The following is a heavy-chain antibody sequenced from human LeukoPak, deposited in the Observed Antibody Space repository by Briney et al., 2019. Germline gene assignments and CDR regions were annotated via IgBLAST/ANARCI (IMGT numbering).Heavy chain of an antibody. CDR2: ISGTGIYI. CDR1: GFTFSSYS. CDR3: ARGRTGGTTEGFDY. Sequence: GGSLRLSCAASGFTFSSYSINWVRQAPGKWLEWVSSISGTGIYIYYADSLKGRFTISRDNAKNSLYLQMNSLRAEDTAVYYCARGRTGGTTEGFDYWGQGTLVTVSS. V-gene: IGHV3-21*01. D-gene: IGHD1-7*01. J-gene: IGHJ4*02.